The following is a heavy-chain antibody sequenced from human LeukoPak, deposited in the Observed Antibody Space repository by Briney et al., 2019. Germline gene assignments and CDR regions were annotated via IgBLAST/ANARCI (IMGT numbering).Heavy chain of an antibody. CDR2: ISGTGSNT. J-gene: IGHJ3*02. D-gene: IGHD2/OR15-2a*01. CDR1: GFTFTNYA. Sequence: PGGSLRLSCVASGFTFTNYAMNWVRQAPGKGLEWVSSISGTGSNTDNAESVKGRFTISRDNSKNTLYLQMNSLRAEDTALYYCAKGLSSGLSLPPHALDIWGQGTMVTVSS. CDR3: AKGLSSGLSLPPHALDI. V-gene: IGHV3-23*01.